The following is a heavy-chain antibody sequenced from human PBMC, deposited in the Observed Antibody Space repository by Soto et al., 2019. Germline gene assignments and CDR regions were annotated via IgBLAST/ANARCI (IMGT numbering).Heavy chain of an antibody. CDR1: GFSLSNAGMG. V-gene: IGHV2-26*01. Sequence: SGPTLVNPTETLTLTCTVSGFSLSNAGMGVSWIRQPPGKALEWLAHIFSNDEKSYSTSLKSRLTISKDTSKSQVVLTMTNMDPVDTATYYCARMQDYCSSTSCYRYYYYGMDVWGQGTTVTVSS. D-gene: IGHD2-2*01. J-gene: IGHJ6*02. CDR2: IFSNDEK. CDR3: ARMQDYCSSTSCYRYYYYGMDV.